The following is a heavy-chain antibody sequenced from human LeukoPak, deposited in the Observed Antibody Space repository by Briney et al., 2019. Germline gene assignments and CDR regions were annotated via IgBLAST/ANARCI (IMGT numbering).Heavy chain of an antibody. Sequence: SETLSLTCTVSGGSISSHYWSWIRQPPGKGLEWIGYIYYSGSTNYNPSLKSRVTISVDTSKNQFSLKLSSVTAADTAVYYCARGGQRITFGGVIVTSAFDIWGQGTMVTVS. D-gene: IGHD3-16*02. V-gene: IGHV4-59*11. J-gene: IGHJ3*02. CDR3: ARGGQRITFGGVIVTSAFDI. CDR2: IYYSGST. CDR1: GGSISSHY.